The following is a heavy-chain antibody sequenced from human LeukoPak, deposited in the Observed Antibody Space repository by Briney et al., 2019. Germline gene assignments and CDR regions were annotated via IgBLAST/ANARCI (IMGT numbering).Heavy chain of an antibody. Sequence: ASVKVSRKTSEYTYTGYYMHWVRQAPGQGLEWMGWINPNSGGTNYAQKFQGRVTMTRDTSISTAYMELSRLRSDDTAVYYCARGGSGRKKKYYYYYYMDVWGKGTTVTVSS. V-gene: IGHV1-2*02. CDR3: ARGGSGRKKKYYYYYYMDV. J-gene: IGHJ6*03. D-gene: IGHD3-10*01. CDR2: INPNSGGT. CDR1: EYTYTGYY.